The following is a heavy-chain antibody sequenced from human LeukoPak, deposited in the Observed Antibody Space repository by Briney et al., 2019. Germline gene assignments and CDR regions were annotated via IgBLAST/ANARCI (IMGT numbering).Heavy chain of an antibody. J-gene: IGHJ4*02. CDR3: ARWNYYDSGGADY. CDR2: INPNSGGT. D-gene: IGHD3-22*01. CDR1: GYTFTGYY. Sequence: ASVKVSCKASGYTFTGYYMHWVRQAPGQGLECMGWINPNSGGTNYAQKFQGRVTMTRDTSISTAYMELSRLRPDDTAVYYCARWNYYDSGGADYWGQGTLVTVSS. V-gene: IGHV1-2*02.